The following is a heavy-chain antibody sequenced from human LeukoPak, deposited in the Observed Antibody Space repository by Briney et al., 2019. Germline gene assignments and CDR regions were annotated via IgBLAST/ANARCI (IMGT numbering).Heavy chain of an antibody. V-gene: IGHV1-69*06. CDR2: IIPIFGTA. J-gene: IGHJ4*02. CDR3: AAYYSSSPSRYFDY. CDR1: GYTFTSYG. D-gene: IGHD6-13*01. Sequence: GASVKVSCKASGYTFTSYGISWVRQAPGQGLEWMGGIIPIFGTANYAQKFQGRVTITADKSTSTAYMELSSLRSEDTAVYYCAAYYSSSPSRYFDYWGQGTLVTVSS.